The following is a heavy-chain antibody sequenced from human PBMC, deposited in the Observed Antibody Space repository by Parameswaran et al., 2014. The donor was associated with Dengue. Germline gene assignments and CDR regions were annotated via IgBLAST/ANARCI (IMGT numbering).Heavy chain of an antibody. Sequence: VRQAPGKGLEWVAVISYDGSNKYYADSVKGRFTISRDNSKNTLYLQMNSLRAEDTAVYYCASERDGYNIPSWYFDLWGRGTLVTVSS. J-gene: IGHJ2*01. CDR3: ASERDGYNIPSWYFDL. V-gene: IGHV3-30-3*01. D-gene: IGHD5-24*01. CDR2: ISYDGSNK.